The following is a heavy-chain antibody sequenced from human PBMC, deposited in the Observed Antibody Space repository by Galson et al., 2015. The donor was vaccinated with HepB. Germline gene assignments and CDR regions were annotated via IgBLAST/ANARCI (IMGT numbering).Heavy chain of an antibody. J-gene: IGHJ5*02. CDR2: ISSSGSII. CDR3: ARGNDLWSTTNNWFDP. CDR1: RFTFSDYY. Sequence: SLRLSCAASRFTFSDYYMSWLRQAPGKGLEWVPYISSSGSIIYYADSVKGRFTISRDNANNSLYLQMNSLKAEDTAVYYCARGNDLWSTTNNWFDPWGQGTLVTVSS. D-gene: IGHD3-3*01. V-gene: IGHV3-11*01.